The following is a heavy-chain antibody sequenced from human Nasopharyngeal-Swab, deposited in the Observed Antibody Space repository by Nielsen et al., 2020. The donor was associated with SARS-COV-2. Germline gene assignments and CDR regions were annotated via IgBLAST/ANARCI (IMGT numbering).Heavy chain of an antibody. Sequence: SLKISRAASGFTFSSYRINWVRQAPGKGLDWVAVIWYDGSNKFYADSVKGRFTISRDKSKNTLYLQMNSLRAEDTAVFYCARGYSGYDDAFDIWGQGTMVTVSS. V-gene: IGHV3-33*08. CDR3: ARGYSGYDDAFDI. D-gene: IGHD5-12*01. CDR1: GFTFSSYR. CDR2: IWYDGSNK. J-gene: IGHJ3*02.